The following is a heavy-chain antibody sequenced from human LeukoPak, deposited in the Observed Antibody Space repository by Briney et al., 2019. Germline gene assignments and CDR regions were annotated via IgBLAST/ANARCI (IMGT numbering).Heavy chain of an antibody. V-gene: IGHV3-23*01. CDR3: AKRPGYSDY. Sequence: GGSLRLFCAASGFTFSNYAMSWVRQAPGKGLEWVSSISGGGGTTYYADSVKGRFTISRDNSKNTLYLQTNSLRAEDTAVYYCAKRPGYSDYWGQGTLVTVSS. CDR1: GFTFSNYA. CDR2: ISGGGGTT. J-gene: IGHJ4*02.